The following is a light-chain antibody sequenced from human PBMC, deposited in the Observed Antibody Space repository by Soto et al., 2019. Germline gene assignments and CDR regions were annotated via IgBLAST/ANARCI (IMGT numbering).Light chain of an antibody. V-gene: IGKV3-20*01. Sequence: EIVLTQSAGSLSLSPGERATLSCRASQSVSSNYLAWYQQKPGQAPRLLIYGASSRATGIPDRFSGSGSGTDFTLTISRLEPEDFVVYYCQQYGSSYTFGPGTKVDIK. CDR1: QSVSSNY. CDR2: GAS. J-gene: IGKJ3*01. CDR3: QQYGSSYT.